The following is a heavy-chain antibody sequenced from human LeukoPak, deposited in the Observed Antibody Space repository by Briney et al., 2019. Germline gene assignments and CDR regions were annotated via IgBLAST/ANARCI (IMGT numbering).Heavy chain of an antibody. D-gene: IGHD3-22*01. CDR3: ARDWAIVVVPSY. CDR2: ISAYNGNT. V-gene: IGHV1-18*01. J-gene: IGHJ4*02. Sequence: ASVKVSCKASGYTFTSYGISWVRQAPGQGLEWMGWISAYNGNTNYAQKLQGRVTMTTDTSTSTAYTELRSLRSDDTAVYYCARDWAIVVVPSYWGQGTLVTVSS. CDR1: GYTFTSYG.